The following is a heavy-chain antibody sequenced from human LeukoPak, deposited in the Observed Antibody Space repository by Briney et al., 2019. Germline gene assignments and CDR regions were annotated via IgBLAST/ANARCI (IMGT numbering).Heavy chain of an antibody. CDR3: AKDPPLGPGTIPRGLTPVDY. CDR2: ISGSGGST. CDR1: GFTFSSYA. Sequence: GGSLRLSCAASGFTFSSYAKSWVRQAPGKGLEWVSAISGSGGSTYYADSVKGRFTISRDNSKNTLYLQMNSLRAEDTAVYYCAKDPPLGPGTIPRGLTPVDYWGQGTLVTVPS. D-gene: IGHD3-3*01. J-gene: IGHJ4*02. V-gene: IGHV3-23*01.